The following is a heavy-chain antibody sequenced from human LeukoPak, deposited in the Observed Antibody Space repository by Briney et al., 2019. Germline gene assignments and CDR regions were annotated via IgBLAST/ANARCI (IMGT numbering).Heavy chain of an antibody. CDR3: ARASRDGYSDDAFDI. CDR2: ISPNSGGT. V-gene: IGHV1-2*06. Sequence: ASVKVSCKASGYTFTGYYMHWVRQAPGQGLEWMGRISPNSGGTNYAQKFQGRVTMTRDTSISTAYMELSRLRSDDTAVYYCARASRDGYSDDAFDIWGQGTMVTVSS. CDR1: GYTFTGYY. J-gene: IGHJ3*02. D-gene: IGHD5-24*01.